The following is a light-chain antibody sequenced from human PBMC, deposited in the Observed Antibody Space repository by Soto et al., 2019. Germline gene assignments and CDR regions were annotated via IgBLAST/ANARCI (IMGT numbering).Light chain of an antibody. V-gene: IGLV2-14*01. CDR1: SSGVGGYNY. CDR3: SSYTNSSTV. CDR2: DVS. J-gene: IGLJ2*01. Sequence: QSVLTQPASVSGSPGQSITISCTGTSSGVGGYNYVSWYQQHPGKAPKLTIYDVSNRPSGVSNRFSGSKSGNTASLTISGLQAEDEADYYCSSYTNSSTVFGGGTKVTVL.